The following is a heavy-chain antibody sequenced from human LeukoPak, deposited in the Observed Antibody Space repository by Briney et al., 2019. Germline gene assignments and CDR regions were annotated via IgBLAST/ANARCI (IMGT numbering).Heavy chain of an antibody. V-gene: IGHV4-34*01. J-gene: IGHJ1*01. Sequence: PSETLSLTCAVYGGSFSGYYWSWIRQPPGKGLEWIGEINHSGSTNYNPSLKSRVTISVDTSKNQFSLKLSSVTAADTAVYYCARPRYSSSWYGQYFQHWGQGTLVTVSS. CDR3: ARPRYSSSWYGQYFQH. CDR2: INHSGST. D-gene: IGHD6-13*01. CDR1: GGSFSGYY.